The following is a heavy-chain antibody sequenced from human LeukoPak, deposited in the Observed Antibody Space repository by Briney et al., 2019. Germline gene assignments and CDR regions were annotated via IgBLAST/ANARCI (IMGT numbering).Heavy chain of an antibody. CDR2: ITVSGGTT. CDR1: EFTFSSYA. Sequence: GGSLRLSCAASEFTFSSYAMQWVRQAPGKGLEWVSGITVSGGTTYYTDSVKGRFTISRDNSKNTLYLQMNSLRAEDTAVYYCARDLDIVALVPYYYYGMDVWGQGTTVTVSS. V-gene: IGHV3-23*01. D-gene: IGHD5-12*01. J-gene: IGHJ6*02. CDR3: ARDLDIVALVPYYYYGMDV.